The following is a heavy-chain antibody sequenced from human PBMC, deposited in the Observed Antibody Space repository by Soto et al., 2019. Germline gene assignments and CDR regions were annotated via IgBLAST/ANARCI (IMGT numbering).Heavy chain of an antibody. CDR1: VDSLSSRSYY. CDR2: IYYSGST. Sequence: SETLSLTCTVTVDSLSSRSYYWGWIRQPPWKGLEWIVSIYYSGSTYNNPSLRSLVSMSIDTSKDQFSRKLKSVTAADTALYFGARQRTSGVTHPYFDGGGPGSLVTVSS. CDR3: ARQRTSGVTHPYFDG. D-gene: IGHD2-21*02. J-gene: IGHJ4*02. V-gene: IGHV4-39*01.